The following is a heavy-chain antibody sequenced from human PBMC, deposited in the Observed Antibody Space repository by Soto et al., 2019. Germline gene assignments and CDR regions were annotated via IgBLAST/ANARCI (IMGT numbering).Heavy chain of an antibody. CDR2: IYYSGST. D-gene: IGHD6-6*01. Sequence: QVQLQESGPGLVKPSQTLSLTCTVSGGSISSGGYYWSWIRQHPGKGLEWIGYIYYSGSTYYNPSLKSRVTIAVDTSKNQFSLKLSSVTAAYTAVYYCARGGIAARPSRWHFDLWGRGTLVTVSS. J-gene: IGHJ2*01. CDR1: GGSISSGGYY. CDR3: ARGGIAARPSRWHFDL. V-gene: IGHV4-31*03.